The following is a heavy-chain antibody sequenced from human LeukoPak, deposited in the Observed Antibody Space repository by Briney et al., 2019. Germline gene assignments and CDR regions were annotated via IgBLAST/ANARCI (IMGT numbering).Heavy chain of an antibody. J-gene: IGHJ3*02. D-gene: IGHD3-3*01. V-gene: IGHV3-23*01. CDR2: ISGSGGRT. CDR3: AKDKRVAPDTFDI. CDR1: GFTFSSYA. Sequence: PGGSLRLSCAASGFTFSSYAMSWVRQAPGKGLEWVSGISGSGGRTYYADSVKGRFTISRDNSKNTLYLQMNSLGAEDTAVYYCAKDKRVAPDTFDIWGQGTMVTVSS.